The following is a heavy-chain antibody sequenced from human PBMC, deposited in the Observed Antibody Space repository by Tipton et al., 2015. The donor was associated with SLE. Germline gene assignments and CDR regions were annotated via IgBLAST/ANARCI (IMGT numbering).Heavy chain of an antibody. D-gene: IGHD4-17*01. CDR1: RFTFSSYG. CDR3: AKDGNPYYADKTYLDY. J-gene: IGHJ4*02. Sequence: SLRLSCATSRFTFSSYGMHWVRQAPGKGLEWLAFIRYDGSNKYYADSVKGRLTISRDNSKNTLYVQMNSLRPEDTAVYYCAKDGNPYYADKTYLDYWGQGTLVTVSS. CDR2: IRYDGSNK. V-gene: IGHV3-30*02.